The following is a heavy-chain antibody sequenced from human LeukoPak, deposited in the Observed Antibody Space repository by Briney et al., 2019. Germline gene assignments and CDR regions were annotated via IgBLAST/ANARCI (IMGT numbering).Heavy chain of an antibody. CDR2: ITSGTTYI. Sequence: PGGSLRLSCAASGFTFSDYNMNWVRQSPEKGLEWVSSITSGTTYIYYADSVRGRFTLSRDNAKNSLYLQMNSLRAEDTAVYYCAKQWELLDYWGQGTLVTVSS. CDR1: GFTFSDYN. J-gene: IGHJ4*02. CDR3: AKQWELLDY. D-gene: IGHD1-26*01. V-gene: IGHV3-21*01.